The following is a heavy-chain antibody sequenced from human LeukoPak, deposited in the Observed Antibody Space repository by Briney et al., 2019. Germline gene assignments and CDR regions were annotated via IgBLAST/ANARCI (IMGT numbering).Heavy chain of an antibody. CDR3: ARDGSGWYDY. CDR1: GFTFSSYE. D-gene: IGHD6-19*01. V-gene: IGHV3-48*03. Sequence: GGSLRLSCAASGFTFSSYEMNWVRQAPGKGLEWVSYISSRGSTIYYADSVKGRFTISRDNAKNSLYLQMNSLRAEDTGVYYCARDGSGWYDYWGQGILVTVSS. CDR2: ISSRGSTI. J-gene: IGHJ4*02.